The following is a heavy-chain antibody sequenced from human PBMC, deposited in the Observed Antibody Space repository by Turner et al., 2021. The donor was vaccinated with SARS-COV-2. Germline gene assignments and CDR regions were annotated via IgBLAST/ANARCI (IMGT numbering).Heavy chain of an antibody. Sequence: EVPLVESGGGLVKPGGSLRLSCAASGFTFSIYSRNWVRQAPGKGLEWVSSISSSSRYIYYADSVKGRFTISRDNAKNSLYLQMNSLRAEDTAVYYCARDHRPVVVPAAKRAGSYYYGMDVWGQGTTVTVSS. CDR2: ISSSSRYI. D-gene: IGHD2-2*01. J-gene: IGHJ6*02. V-gene: IGHV3-21*01. CDR1: GFTFSIYS. CDR3: ARDHRPVVVPAAKRAGSYYYGMDV.